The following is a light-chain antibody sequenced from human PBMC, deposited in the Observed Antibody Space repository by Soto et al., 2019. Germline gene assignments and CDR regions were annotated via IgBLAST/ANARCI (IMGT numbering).Light chain of an antibody. CDR3: ATWDDSRNGYV. J-gene: IGLJ1*01. V-gene: IGLV1-40*01. Sequence: QSVLTQPPSVSGAPGQRVTISCTGSSSNIGAGYDVHWYQQLPGTAPKLLIYDNDERPSGVPGRFSGSKSGTSASLAISGLQSEDEADYYCATWDDSRNGYVFGPGTKVTVL. CDR1: SSNIGAGYD. CDR2: DND.